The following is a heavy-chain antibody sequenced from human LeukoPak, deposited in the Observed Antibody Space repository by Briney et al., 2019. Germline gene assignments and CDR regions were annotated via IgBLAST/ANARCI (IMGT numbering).Heavy chain of an antibody. CDR3: ARDFPAPYYYYYYMDV. V-gene: IGHV4-4*07. CDR2: IYTSGST. CDR1: GGSTSSHY. Sequence: SETLSLTCTVSGGSTSSHYWSWIRQPAGKGLEWIGRIYTSGSTNYNPSLKSRVTMSVDTSKNQFSLKLSSVTAADTAVYYCARDFPAPYYYYYYMDVWGKGTTVTVSS. J-gene: IGHJ6*03.